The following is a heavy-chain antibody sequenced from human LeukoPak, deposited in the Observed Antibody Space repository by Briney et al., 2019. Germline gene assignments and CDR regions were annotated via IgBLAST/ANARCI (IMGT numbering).Heavy chain of an antibody. CDR2: IYHSGST. CDR3: ARRFYGSGSIDP. Sequence: SETLSLTCTVSGASVSSSGYYWSWIRQPPGKGLEWIGYIYHSGSTNYNPSLESRVTISVDTSKNQFSLKLSSVTAADTAVYYCARRFYGSGSIDPWGQGTLVIVSS. J-gene: IGHJ5*02. D-gene: IGHD3-10*01. CDR1: GASVSSSGYY. V-gene: IGHV4-61*08.